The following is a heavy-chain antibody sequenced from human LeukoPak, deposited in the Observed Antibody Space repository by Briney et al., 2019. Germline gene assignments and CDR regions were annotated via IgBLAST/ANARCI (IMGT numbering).Heavy chain of an antibody. CDR2: INPNSGGT. J-gene: IGHJ4*02. D-gene: IGHD3-16*02. V-gene: IGHV1-2*02. Sequence: ASVKVSCKASGYTFTGYYMHWVRQAPGQGLEWMGWINPNSGGTNSAQKFQGRVTMTRDTSTSTASMALSGWRFDDPASYYCVRDYVHYDYVWGSYRLNYCGEGTLVTVSS. CDR3: VRDYVHYDYVWGSYRLNY. CDR1: GYTFTGYY.